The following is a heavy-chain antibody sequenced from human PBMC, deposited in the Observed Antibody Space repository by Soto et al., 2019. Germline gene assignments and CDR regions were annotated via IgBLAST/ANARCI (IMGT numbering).Heavy chain of an antibody. CDR2: ISYDGSNK. CDR3: ARGGPMTAMTNWFDP. Sequence: QVQLVESGGGVVQPGRSLRLSCAASGFTFSSYAMHWVRQAPGKGLEWVAVISYDGSNKYYADSVKGRFTISRDNSENTLYLQMNSLRAEDTAVYYCARGGPMTAMTNWFDPWGQGTLVTVSS. J-gene: IGHJ5*02. V-gene: IGHV3-30-3*01. D-gene: IGHD5-18*01. CDR1: GFTFSSYA.